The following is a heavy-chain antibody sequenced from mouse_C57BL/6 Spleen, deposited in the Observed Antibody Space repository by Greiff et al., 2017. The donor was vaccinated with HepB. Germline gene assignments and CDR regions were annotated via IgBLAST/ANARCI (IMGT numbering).Heavy chain of an antibody. CDR1: GFNIKDDY. J-gene: IGHJ3*01. CDR3: TTRLSNYVSWLAD. Sequence: VQLQQSGAELVRPGASVKLSCTASGFNIKDDYMHWVKQRPEQGLEWIGWIDPENGDTEYASKFQGKATIPADTSSNTAYLQLSSLTSEDTAVYYCTTRLSNYVSWLADWGQGTLVTVSA. V-gene: IGHV14-4*01. D-gene: IGHD2-5*01. CDR2: IDPENGDT.